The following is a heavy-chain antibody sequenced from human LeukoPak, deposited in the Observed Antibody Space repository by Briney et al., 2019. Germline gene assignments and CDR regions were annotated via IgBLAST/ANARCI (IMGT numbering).Heavy chain of an antibody. Sequence: SETLSLTCTVSGGSVSSGSYYWSWIRQPPGKGLEWIGYIYYSGSTNYNPSLKSRVTISVDTSKNQFSLKLSSVTAADTAVYYCARVNSTYGGRLFGAFDIWGQGTMVTVSS. D-gene: IGHD4-23*01. V-gene: IGHV4-61*01. CDR3: ARVNSTYGGRLFGAFDI. CDR2: IYYSGST. CDR1: GGSVSSGSYY. J-gene: IGHJ3*02.